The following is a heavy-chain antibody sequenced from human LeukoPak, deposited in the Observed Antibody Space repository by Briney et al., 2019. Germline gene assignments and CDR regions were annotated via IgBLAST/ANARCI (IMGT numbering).Heavy chain of an antibody. J-gene: IGHJ4*02. CDR2: INPSSGGT. CDR1: GYTFTGYY. CDR3: ARDEGPTDFDN. Sequence: ASVKVSCKASGYTFTGYYLNWVRQAPGQGLKWMGWINPSSGGTKYAQKFQGRVTMTRDTSISTAYMELSSLRSDDTAVYYCARDEGPTDFDNWGQGTLVTASA. V-gene: IGHV1-2*02.